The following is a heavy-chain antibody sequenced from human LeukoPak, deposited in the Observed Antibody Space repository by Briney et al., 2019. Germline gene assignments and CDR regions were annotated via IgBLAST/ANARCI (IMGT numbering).Heavy chain of an antibody. V-gene: IGHV4-59*08. CDR2: IYYSGSA. Sequence: SETLSLTCTVSGDSISSNYWNWIRQPPGKGLEWIGSIYYSGSANYNPSLKSRVTISVDTSKNQFSLKQSSVTAADTAVYYCARSYSGSLYDAFHIWGQGTMVTVSS. CDR1: GDSISSNY. D-gene: IGHD1-26*01. J-gene: IGHJ3*02. CDR3: ARSYSGSLYDAFHI.